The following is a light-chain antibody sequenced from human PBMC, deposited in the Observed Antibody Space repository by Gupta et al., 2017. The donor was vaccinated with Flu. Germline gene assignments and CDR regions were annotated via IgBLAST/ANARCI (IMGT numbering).Light chain of an antibody. CDR1: QSVSSSY. CDR3: QHYGSSRGS. CDR2: GVS. Sequence: EIVLTQSPGTLSLSPGERVTLSCRPSQSVSSSYLDWYQQKPGRAPRLLIYGVSSRATGIPDRFSGSGSGTDFTLTITRLEPEDFAVYYCQHYGSSRGSFGQGTKVEIK. V-gene: IGKV3-20*01. J-gene: IGKJ1*01.